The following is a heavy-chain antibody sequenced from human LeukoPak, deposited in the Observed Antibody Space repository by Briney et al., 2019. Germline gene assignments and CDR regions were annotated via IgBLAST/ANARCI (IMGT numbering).Heavy chain of an antibody. Sequence: GGSLRLSCAASGFTFSSYAMSWVRQAPGKGLEWVSTFSSSGANTYYADSVKGRFTISRDNSKNTLYLQMNSLRAEDTAVYYCATLGGYWGQGTLVTVSS. CDR3: ATLGGY. J-gene: IGHJ4*02. CDR2: FSSSGANT. D-gene: IGHD3-3*01. CDR1: GFTFSSYA. V-gene: IGHV3-23*01.